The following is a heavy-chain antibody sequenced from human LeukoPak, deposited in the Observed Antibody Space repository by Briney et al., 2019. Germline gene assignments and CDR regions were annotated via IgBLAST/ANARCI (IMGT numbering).Heavy chain of an antibody. CDR1: GFTFSSYS. CDR2: ISSSSSTI. V-gene: IGHV3-48*02. Sequence: GGSLRLSCAASGFTFSSYSMTWVRQAPGKGLEWVSYISSSSSTIYYADSVKGRFTISRDNANNSLYLQMNSLRDEDTAVYYCARGPTGYYYGMDVWGQGTTVTVYS. D-gene: IGHD1-14*01. CDR3: ARGPTGYYYGMDV. J-gene: IGHJ6*02.